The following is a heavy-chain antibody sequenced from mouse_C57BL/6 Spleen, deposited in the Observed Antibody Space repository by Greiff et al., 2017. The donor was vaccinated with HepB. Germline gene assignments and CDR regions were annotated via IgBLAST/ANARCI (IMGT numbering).Heavy chain of an antibody. D-gene: IGHD1-1*01. Sequence: QVTLKVSGPGILQPSQTLSLTCFFSGFSLSTFGMGVGWIRQPSGKGLDWLAHLWGDDDKYYNPALKSRLTISKDTSKNQVFLKIANVDTADTATYYCSRFDYYGSSYHAMDYWGQGTSVTVSS. V-gene: IGHV8-8*01. CDR2: LWGDDDK. J-gene: IGHJ4*01. CDR1: GFSLSTFGMG. CDR3: SRFDYYGSSYHAMDY.